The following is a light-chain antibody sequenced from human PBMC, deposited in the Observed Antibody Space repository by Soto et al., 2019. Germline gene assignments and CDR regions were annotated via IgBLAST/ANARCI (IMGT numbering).Light chain of an antibody. J-gene: IGKJ3*01. Sequence: EIVLMQSPGTLSLSPGEGATLSCRASQSVNSNYLAWYQQKPGQPPTVLIFDTSRSATGVSDRFSGSGYGTYTILTISSLDPDDFAVYYCQQYGSSQFTFGPGTKVNIK. V-gene: IGKV3-20*01. CDR2: DTS. CDR1: QSVNSNY. CDR3: QQYGSSQFT.